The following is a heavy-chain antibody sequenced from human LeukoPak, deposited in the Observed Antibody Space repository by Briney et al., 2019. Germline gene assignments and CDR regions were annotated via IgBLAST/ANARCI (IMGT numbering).Heavy chain of an antibody. Sequence: SVTVSFTASGGTFSIYTISWVRQPPGQGLEWMGRIIPILGIANYAKKFQGRITITADNSTRTAYMELSSLRSEDTAVYYCARGPHYGEGYWGQGTLVTVS. CDR2: IIPILGIA. CDR1: GGTFSIYT. J-gene: IGHJ4*02. D-gene: IGHD4-17*01. V-gene: IGHV1-69*02. CDR3: ARGPHYGEGY.